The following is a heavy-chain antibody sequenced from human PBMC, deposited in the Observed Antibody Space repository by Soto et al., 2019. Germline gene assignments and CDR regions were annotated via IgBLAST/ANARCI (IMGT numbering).Heavy chain of an antibody. D-gene: IGHD2-15*01. CDR1: GGSVSSGSFH. J-gene: IGHJ3*02. Sequence: PSETLSLTCTVSGGSVSSGSFHWSWIRQPPGKGLEWIGDLYYSGSTNYNNPSFKSRVTISLDTSKNQCSLKLSSVTAADTAIYYCARQRCGGGRCYDAFDIWGQGTMGTVSS. V-gene: IGHV4-61*01. CDR2: LYYSGST. CDR3: ARQRCGGGRCYDAFDI.